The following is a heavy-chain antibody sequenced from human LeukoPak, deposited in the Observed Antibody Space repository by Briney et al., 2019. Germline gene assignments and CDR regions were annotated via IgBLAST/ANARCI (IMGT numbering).Heavy chain of an antibody. J-gene: IGHJ3*02. CDR3: ATSQTTSGRYGNAFDI. CDR1: GFIFSNSW. CDR2: IKHDGGEK. D-gene: IGHD6-19*01. V-gene: IGHV3-7*01. Sequence: GGSLRLSCVASGFIFSNSWMSWVRQAPGKGLEWVANIKHDGGEKYYVDSVKGRFTFSRDNAKNSLDLQMNNLRVEDTAVYYCATSQTTSGRYGNAFDIWGQGTTVTV.